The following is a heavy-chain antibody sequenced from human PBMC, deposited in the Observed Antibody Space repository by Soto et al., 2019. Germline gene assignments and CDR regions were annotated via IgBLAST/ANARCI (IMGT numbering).Heavy chain of an antibody. D-gene: IGHD1-1*01. CDR3: AAGGTRWLHSPFDY. Sequence: QVQLLQSGAEAKKPGASVKVSCKVSGHTLTELSMHWVRQAPGRGLEWMGGFDPEDGETISAQKFQGRVTMTEDTSTDSTYMELTSLRSEDTAVYYCAAGGTRWLHSPFDYWGQGTLVTISS. V-gene: IGHV1-24*01. J-gene: IGHJ4*02. CDR1: GHTLTELS. CDR2: FDPEDGET.